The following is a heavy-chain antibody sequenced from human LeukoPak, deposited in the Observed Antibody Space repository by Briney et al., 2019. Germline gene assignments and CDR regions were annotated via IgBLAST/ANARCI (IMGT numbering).Heavy chain of an antibody. J-gene: IGHJ6*02. CDR2: IYYSGST. CDR3: ARNYYDSSGYWGYGMDV. D-gene: IGHD3-22*01. V-gene: IGHV4-59*01. CDR1: GGSISSYY. Sequence: SETLSLTCTVSGGSISSYYWSWIRQPPGKGLEWIGYIYYSGSTNYNPSLKSRVTISVDTSKNQFSLKLSSVTAADTAVYYCARNYYDSSGYWGYGMDVWGQGTRSPSP.